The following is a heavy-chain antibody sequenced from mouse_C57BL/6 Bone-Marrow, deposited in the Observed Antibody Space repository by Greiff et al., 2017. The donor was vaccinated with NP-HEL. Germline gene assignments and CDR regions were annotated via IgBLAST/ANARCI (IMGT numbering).Heavy chain of an antibody. J-gene: IGHJ3*01. V-gene: IGHV2-5*01. CDR2: IWRGGST. D-gene: IGHD1-1*01. CDR1: GFSLTSYG. Sequence: QVQLKQSGPGLVQPSQSLSITCTVSGFSLTSYGVHWVRQSPGKGLEWLGVIWRGGSTDYNAAFMSRLSITKDNSKSQVFFKMNSLQADDTAIYYCAKNGGPYYGSSYSWFAYWGQGTLVTVSA. CDR3: AKNGGPYYGSSYSWFAY.